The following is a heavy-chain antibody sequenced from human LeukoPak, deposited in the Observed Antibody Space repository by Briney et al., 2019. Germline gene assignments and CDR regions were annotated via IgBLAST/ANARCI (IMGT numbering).Heavy chain of an antibody. CDR3: ARDQYYYDSSGYYSIDY. V-gene: IGHV4-38-2*02. J-gene: IGHJ4*02. CDR1: GYSISSGYY. D-gene: IGHD3-22*01. CDR2: IYHSGST. Sequence: SETLSLTCTVSGYSISSGYYWGWIRQPPGQGLEWIGSIYHSGSTYYNPSLKSRVTISVDTSKNQFSLKLSSVTATDTALYYCARDQYYYDSSGYYSIDYWGQGTLVTVSS.